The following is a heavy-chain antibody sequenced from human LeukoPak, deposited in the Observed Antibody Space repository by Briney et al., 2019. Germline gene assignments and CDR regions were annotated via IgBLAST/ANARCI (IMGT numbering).Heavy chain of an antibody. J-gene: IGHJ4*02. V-gene: IGHV4-39*07. Sequence: SETVSLTCTVSGGSISSSSYYWGWIRQPPGKGLEWIGSIYYSGSTYYNPSLKSRVTISVDTSKNQFSLKMTSVTAGDTAVYYCAAGRQWLVYDYWGQGTLVTVSS. D-gene: IGHD6-19*01. CDR1: GGSISSSSYY. CDR2: IYYSGST. CDR3: AAGRQWLVYDY.